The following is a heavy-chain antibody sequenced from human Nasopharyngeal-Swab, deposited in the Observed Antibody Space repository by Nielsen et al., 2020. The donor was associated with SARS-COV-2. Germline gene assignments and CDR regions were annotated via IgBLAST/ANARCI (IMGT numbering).Heavy chain of an antibody. J-gene: IGHJ4*02. D-gene: IGHD5-18*01. Sequence: ASVKVSCKASGYTFRAYYTEWVRQAPGQGLEGKGRINPNSGGTNYAQKFRGRVTMTRDTSLNTAYMELGGLRYDDTAIYFCSRVPLVGGFSYGYDNWGQGTLVTVSS. CDR1: GYTFRAYY. V-gene: IGHV1-2*06. CDR2: INPNSGGT. CDR3: SRVPLVGGFSYGYDN.